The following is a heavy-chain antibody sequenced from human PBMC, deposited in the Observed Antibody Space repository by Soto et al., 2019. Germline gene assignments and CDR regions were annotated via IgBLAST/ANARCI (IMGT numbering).Heavy chain of an antibody. CDR2: IDEDGSEY. CDR3: ARTGDGHHDFLDY. CDR1: GFTFSSYW. D-gene: IGHD1-1*01. V-gene: IGHV3-7*01. Sequence: EVHLEESGGGLVHPGGSLRLSGAASGFTFSSYWMNWVRQAPGKGLEWVANIDEDGSEYNDAESVRGRFTISRDNAKNTLYLQMNSLRAADTAVYYCARTGDGHHDFLDYWGQGILVSVSS. J-gene: IGHJ4*02.